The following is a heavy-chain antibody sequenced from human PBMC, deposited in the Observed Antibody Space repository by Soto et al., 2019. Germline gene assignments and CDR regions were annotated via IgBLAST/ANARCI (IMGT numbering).Heavy chain of an antibody. J-gene: IGHJ5*02. CDR1: GGTFSSYT. CDR3: ARGEGYCSGGSCYFFWFDP. Sequence: QVQLVQSGAEVKKPGSSVKVSCKASGGTFSSYTISWVRQAPGQGLEWMGRIIPILGIANYAQKFQGRVTITADKSTSTAYMELSSLRSEDTAVYYCARGEGYCSGGSCYFFWFDPWGQGTLVTVSS. D-gene: IGHD2-15*01. CDR2: IIPILGIA. V-gene: IGHV1-69*02.